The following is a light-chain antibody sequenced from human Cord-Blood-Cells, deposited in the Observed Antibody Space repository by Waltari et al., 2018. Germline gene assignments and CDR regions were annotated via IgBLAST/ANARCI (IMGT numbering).Light chain of an antibody. CDR2: GAS. V-gene: IGKV3-15*01. CDR3: QQYNNWPPIT. Sequence: EIVMPHSTATLSSSLGQGAPSSCRASQSVSSHLAWYQQKPGQAPRRLLYGASTRATGIPARFSGSGSGTEFTLTISSLQSEDFAVYYCQQYNNWPPITFGQGTRLEIK. J-gene: IGKJ5*01. CDR1: QSVSSH.